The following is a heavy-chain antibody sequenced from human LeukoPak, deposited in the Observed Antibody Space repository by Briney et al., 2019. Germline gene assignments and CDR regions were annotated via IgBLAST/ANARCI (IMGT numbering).Heavy chain of an antibody. J-gene: IGHJ6*02. V-gene: IGHV3-21*01. D-gene: IGHD3-10*01. CDR3: ARPEKTLLWFGEYYGMDV. CDR2: ISSSSSYI. Sequence: GGSLRLSCAASGFTFSSYSMNWVRQAPGKGLEWVSSISSSSSYIYYADSVKGRFTISRDNSKNTLYLQMNSLRAEDTAVYYCARPEKTLLWFGEYYGMDVWGQGTTVTVSS. CDR1: GFTFSSYS.